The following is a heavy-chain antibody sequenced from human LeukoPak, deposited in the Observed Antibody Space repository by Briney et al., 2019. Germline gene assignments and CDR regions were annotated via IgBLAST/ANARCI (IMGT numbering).Heavy chain of an antibody. D-gene: IGHD3/OR15-3a*01. Sequence: PGGSLRLSCAASGFTFSSYGMRWVRQAPGKGLEWVADIWYGGSNKYYADPLKRRFTISRDNSKNPLYLQMNSLTDEDSAVYYCAKDKSDFADDLWTGLDYWGRGTPVTVS. J-gene: IGHJ4*02. CDR3: AKDKSDFADDLWTGLDY. CDR2: IWYGGSNK. CDR1: GFTFSSYG. V-gene: IGHV3-30*02.